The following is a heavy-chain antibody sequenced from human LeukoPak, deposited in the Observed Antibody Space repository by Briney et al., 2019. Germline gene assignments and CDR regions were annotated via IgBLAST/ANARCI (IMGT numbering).Heavy chain of an antibody. CDR1: GFTFSSYA. V-gene: IGHV3-23*01. J-gene: IGHJ4*02. Sequence: GGSLRLSCAASGFTFSSYAVNWVRQAPVKGLEWVSAISGSGGSTHYADSVKGRFTISRDNSKNTLYLQMSSLRAEDTAVYYCAKDRGRYYDSSGYYWGYYFDSWGQGILVTVST. CDR2: ISGSGGST. D-gene: IGHD3-22*01. CDR3: AKDRGRYYDSSGYYWGYYFDS.